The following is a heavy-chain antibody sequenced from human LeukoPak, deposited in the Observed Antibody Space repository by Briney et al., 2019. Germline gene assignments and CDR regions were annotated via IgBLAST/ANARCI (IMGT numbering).Heavy chain of an antibody. CDR1: GFTFSSYS. Sequence: GGSLRLSCTASGFTFSSYSMNWVRQAPGKGLEWVSAISGSGGSTYYADSVKGRFTISRDNSKNTLYLQMNSLRAEDTAVYYCAKELRHIVVVVAATTSSNFDYWGQGTLVTVSS. D-gene: IGHD2-15*01. V-gene: IGHV3-23*01. CDR2: ISGSGGST. J-gene: IGHJ4*02. CDR3: AKELRHIVVVVAATTSSNFDY.